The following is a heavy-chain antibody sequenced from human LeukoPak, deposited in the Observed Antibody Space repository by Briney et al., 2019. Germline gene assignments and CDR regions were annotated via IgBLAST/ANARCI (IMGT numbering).Heavy chain of an antibody. V-gene: IGHV3-23*01. Sequence: GGSLILSCAASGFTFSSYAMSWVRQAPGKGLEWLSGISGSGGSTNYADSVKGRFTIARDNSKNTLYLQMNSLGAEDTAVYYCAKVAPYGNYLFHYWGQGTRVTVSS. J-gene: IGHJ4*02. CDR3: AKVAPYGNYLFHY. CDR2: ISGSGGST. D-gene: IGHD1-7*01. CDR1: GFTFSSYA.